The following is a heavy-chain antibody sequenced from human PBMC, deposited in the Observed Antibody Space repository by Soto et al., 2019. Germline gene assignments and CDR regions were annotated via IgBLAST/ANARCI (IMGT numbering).Heavy chain of an antibody. Sequence: GGSLRLSCAASGFTFSSYAMSWVRQAPGKGLEWVSAISGSGGSTYYADSVKGRFTISRDNSKNTLYLQMNSLRAEDTAVYYCAKVSGVSSSAQPDAFDIWGQGTMVTVSS. V-gene: IGHV3-23*01. CDR3: AKVSGVSSSAQPDAFDI. CDR1: GFTFSSYA. J-gene: IGHJ3*02. D-gene: IGHD6-19*01. CDR2: ISGSGGST.